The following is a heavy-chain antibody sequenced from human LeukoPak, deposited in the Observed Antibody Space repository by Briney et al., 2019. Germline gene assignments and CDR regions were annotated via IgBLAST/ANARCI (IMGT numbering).Heavy chain of an antibody. J-gene: IGHJ5*02. CDR2: IYYSGST. V-gene: IGHV4-39*01. Sequence: SETLSLTCTVSGGSISSSSYYWGWIRQPPGKGLEWIGSIYYSGSTYYNPSLKSRVTISVDTSKNQFSLKLSSVTAADTAVYYCARGIRYFDWLFEKENWFDPWGQGTLVTVSS. CDR1: GGSISSSSYY. CDR3: ARGIRYFDWLFEKENWFDP. D-gene: IGHD3-9*01.